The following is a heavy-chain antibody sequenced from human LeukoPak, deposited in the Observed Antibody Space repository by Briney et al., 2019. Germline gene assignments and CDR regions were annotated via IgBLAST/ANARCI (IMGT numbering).Heavy chain of an antibody. CDR1: GFTFSSHW. CDR3: ARRASSLYYYDSSGPRGVYFDY. CDR2: IKQDGSEK. Sequence: GGSLRLSCAASGFTFSSHWMSWVRQAPGKGLEWVANIKQDGSEKYYVDSVKGRFTISRDNAKNSLYLQMNSLRAEDTAVYYCARRASSLYYYDSSGPRGVYFDYWGQGTLVTVSS. D-gene: IGHD3-22*01. V-gene: IGHV3-7*01. J-gene: IGHJ4*02.